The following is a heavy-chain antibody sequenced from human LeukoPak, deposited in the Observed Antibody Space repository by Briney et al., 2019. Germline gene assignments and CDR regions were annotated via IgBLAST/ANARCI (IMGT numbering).Heavy chain of an antibody. D-gene: IGHD3-22*01. CDR1: GYTFTSYG. J-gene: IGHJ4*02. Sequence: ASVKVSCKASGYTFTSYGISWVRQAPGQGLEWMGWISAYNGNTNYAQKLQGRVTMTTDTSTSTAYMELRSLRSDDTAVYYCATRVTYYYDSSDHIDYWGQGTLVTVSS. CDR3: ATRVTYYYDSSDHIDY. CDR2: ISAYNGNT. V-gene: IGHV1-18*01.